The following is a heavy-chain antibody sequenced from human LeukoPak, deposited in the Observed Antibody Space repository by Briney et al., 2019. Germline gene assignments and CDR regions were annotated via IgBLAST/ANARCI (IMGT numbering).Heavy chain of an antibody. J-gene: IGHJ4*02. CDR3: ARGGITIFGVVTDYGFDY. CDR1: GYTFTGYY. Sequence: ASVKVSCKASGYTFTGYYMHWVRQAPGQGLEWMGRLNPNSGGTNYAQKFQGRVTMTRDTSISTAYMELSRLRSDDTAVYYCARGGITIFGVVTDYGFDYWGQGTLVTVSS. CDR2: LNPNSGGT. D-gene: IGHD3-3*01. V-gene: IGHV1-2*06.